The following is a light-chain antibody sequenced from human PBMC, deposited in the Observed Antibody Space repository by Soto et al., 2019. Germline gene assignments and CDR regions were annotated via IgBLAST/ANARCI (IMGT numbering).Light chain of an antibody. CDR3: NSYTTSSSLDV. V-gene: IGLV2-14*03. Sequence: QSVLTQPASVSGSPGQSITIPCTGTSSDIGGYDHVSWYQQHPGKPPKLLVYDVSNRPSGVSDRFSGSKSANTASLTISGLQAEDEADYYCNSYTTSSSLDVFGTGTKLTVL. J-gene: IGLJ1*01. CDR1: SSDIGGYDH. CDR2: DVS.